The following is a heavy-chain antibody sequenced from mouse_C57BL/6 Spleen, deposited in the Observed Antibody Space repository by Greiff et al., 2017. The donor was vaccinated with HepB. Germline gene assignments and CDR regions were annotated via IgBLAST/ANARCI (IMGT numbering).Heavy chain of an antibody. CDR3: ARSSVTTVADWYCDV. V-gene: IGHV1-64*01. D-gene: IGHD1-1*01. J-gene: IGHJ1*03. CDR2: IHPNSGST. CDR1: GYTFTSYW. Sequence: VQLQQPGAELVKPGASVKLSCKASGYTFTSYWMHWVKQRPGQGLEWIGMIHPNSGSTNYNEKFKSKATLTVDKSSSTASMQLSSLTSEDSAVYYGARSSVTTVADWYCDVWGTGTTVTVSS.